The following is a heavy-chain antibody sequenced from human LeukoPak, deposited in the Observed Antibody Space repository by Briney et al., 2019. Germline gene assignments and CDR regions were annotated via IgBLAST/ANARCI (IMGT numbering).Heavy chain of an antibody. D-gene: IGHD3-10*01. J-gene: IGHJ4*02. V-gene: IGHV4-30-4*01. CDR3: ARDRAKYYYGSGTQGDFFDY. Sequence: PSETLSLTCTVSGGSISSGDYYWSWIRQPPGKGLEWIGYIYYRGSTYYNPSLKSRVTISVDTSKNQFSLKLSSVTAADTAVYYCARDRAKYYYGSGTQGDFFDYWGQGTLVTVSS. CDR2: IYYRGST. CDR1: GGSISSGDYY.